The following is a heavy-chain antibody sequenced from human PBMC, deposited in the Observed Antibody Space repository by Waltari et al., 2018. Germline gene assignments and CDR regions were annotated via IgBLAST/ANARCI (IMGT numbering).Heavy chain of an antibody. Sequence: QVQLQESGPGLVKPSETLSLTCTVSGYSISSGYYWGWIRQPPGKGLEWIGSIYHSGSTHYNPSLKSRVTISVDTSKNQFSLKLSSVTAADTAVYYCARGYSSSSIFDPWGQGTLVTVSS. V-gene: IGHV4-38-2*02. J-gene: IGHJ5*02. CDR2: IYHSGST. CDR1: GYSISSGYY. CDR3: ARGYSSSSIFDP. D-gene: IGHD6-13*01.